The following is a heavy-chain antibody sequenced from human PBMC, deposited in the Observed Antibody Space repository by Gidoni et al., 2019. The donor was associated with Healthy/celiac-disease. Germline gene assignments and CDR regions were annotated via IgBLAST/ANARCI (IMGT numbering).Heavy chain of an antibody. D-gene: IGHD1-26*01. CDR2: IYSGGST. Sequence: EVQLVESGGGLVQPGGSMSLSVPASGFTVSTNYMGWCPPAPGKGLECVSVIYSGGSTYYADSVKGRFTISRDNSKNTLYLQMNSLRAEDTAVYYCARDLLVGATDYWGQGTLVTVSS. J-gene: IGHJ4*02. CDR3: ARDLLVGATDY. V-gene: IGHV3-66*02. CDR1: GFTVSTNY.